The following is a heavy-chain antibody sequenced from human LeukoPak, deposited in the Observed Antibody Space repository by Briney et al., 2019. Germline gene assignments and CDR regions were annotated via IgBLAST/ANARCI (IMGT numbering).Heavy chain of an antibody. CDR1: GFTFSSYS. D-gene: IGHD2-2*01. CDR2: ISSSSSYI. V-gene: IGHV3-21*01. CDR3: AGDRGILSAATFDY. J-gene: IGHJ4*02. Sequence: PGGSLRLSCAASGFTFSSYSMNWVRQAPGKGLEWVSSISSSSSYIYYADSVKGRFTISRDNAKNSLYLQMNSLRAEDTAVYYCAGDRGILSAATFDYWGQGTLVTVSS.